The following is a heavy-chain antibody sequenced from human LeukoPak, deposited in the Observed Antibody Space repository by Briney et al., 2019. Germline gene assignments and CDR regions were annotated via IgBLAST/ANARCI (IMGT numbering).Heavy chain of an antibody. D-gene: IGHD4-17*01. CDR2: IYPGDSDT. CDR1: GYSFTSYW. V-gene: IGHV5-51*01. Sequence: GESLKISCKTSGYSFTSYWIGWVRQMPGKGLEWMGIIYPGDSDTRYSPSFQGQVTISADKSISTAYLQWSSLKASDTAMYYCARAVMTTVTTFSWSDPWGQGTLVTVSS. CDR3: ARAVMTTVTTFSWSDP. J-gene: IGHJ5*02.